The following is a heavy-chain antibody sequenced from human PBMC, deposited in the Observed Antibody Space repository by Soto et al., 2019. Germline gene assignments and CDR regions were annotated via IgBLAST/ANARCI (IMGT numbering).Heavy chain of an antibody. Sequence: SETLSLTCTVYAGSITTSYWSSIRQPLGNALEWIGYISYRESTNYNPSLKSRLTISIDTSKSQISLKLTSMTTADTAVYYCASSGIVGREVNTWFDPWGQGTLVTVSS. J-gene: IGHJ5*02. V-gene: IGHV4-59*01. D-gene: IGHD3-22*01. CDR2: ISYREST. CDR3: ASSGIVGREVNTWFDP. CDR1: AGSITTSY.